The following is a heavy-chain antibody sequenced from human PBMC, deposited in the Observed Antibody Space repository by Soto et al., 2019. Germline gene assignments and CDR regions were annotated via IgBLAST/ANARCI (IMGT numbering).Heavy chain of an antibody. J-gene: IGHJ4*02. Sequence: ASVKVSCKTSGYTFTSYGVHWVRQAPGQGLEWMGIINPSGGSTSYAQKFQGRVTMTRDTSTSTVYMELSSLRSEDTAVYDCARLRGYDDVDYWGEGSLVTVCS. V-gene: IGHV1-46*01. CDR3: ARLRGYDDVDY. CDR1: GYTFTSYG. CDR2: INPSGGST. D-gene: IGHD5-12*01.